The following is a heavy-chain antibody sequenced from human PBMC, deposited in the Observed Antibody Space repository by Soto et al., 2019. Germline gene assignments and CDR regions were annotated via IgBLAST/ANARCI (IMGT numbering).Heavy chain of an antibody. CDR1: GFSVGSNY. D-gene: IGHD2-8*01. J-gene: IGHJ4*02. CDR3: ARKSDSGPVPEADGV. CDR2: IYSNGDT. Sequence: EVQLVETGGGLIQPGGSLRLSCAASGFSVGSNYMTWVRQSPGKGLEWVSLIYSNGDTDYADSVKGRFSISRGNFKNTLYLQMNNLRAEDTAVYHCARKSDSGPVPEADGVWGRRTLVPVSS. V-gene: IGHV3-53*02.